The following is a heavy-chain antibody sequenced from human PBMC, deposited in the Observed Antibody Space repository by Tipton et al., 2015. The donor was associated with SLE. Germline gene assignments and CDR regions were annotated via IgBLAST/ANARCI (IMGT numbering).Heavy chain of an antibody. V-gene: IGHV4-59*11. CDR3: ARLYSSGWGWFDP. D-gene: IGHD6-19*01. Sequence: TLSLTCTVSGGSISSHYWSWIRQPPGKGLEWIGYIYYSGSTYYNPSLKSRVTISVDTSKNQFSLKLSSVTAADTAVYYCARLYSSGWGWFDPWGQGTLVTVSS. J-gene: IGHJ5*02. CDR1: GGSISSHY. CDR2: IYYSGST.